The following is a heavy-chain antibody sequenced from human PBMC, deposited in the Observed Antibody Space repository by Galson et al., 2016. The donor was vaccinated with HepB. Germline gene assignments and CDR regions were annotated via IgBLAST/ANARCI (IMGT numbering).Heavy chain of an antibody. D-gene: IGHD2-15*01. V-gene: IGHV5-10-1*01. J-gene: IGHJ4*02. CDR1: GYSFTSYW. CDR3: ARHCSGGSCYHPDY. CDR2: IDPSVSYT. Sequence: QSGAEVKKPGESLRISCKTSGYSFTSYWISWVRQMPGNGLEWMGRIDPSVSYTNYRPSFQGHVTISADKSTSTAYLELTSLKSADNAMYYCARHCSGGSCYHPDYWGQGTLVTVSS.